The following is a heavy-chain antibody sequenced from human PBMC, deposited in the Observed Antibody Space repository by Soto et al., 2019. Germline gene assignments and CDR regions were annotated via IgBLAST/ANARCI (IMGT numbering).Heavy chain of an antibody. J-gene: IGHJ4*02. Sequence: GGSLRLSCAASGFTFSNYWMHWVRQAPGKGLVWVSRIDSDGSSTMYADSVKGRFTIFRDNAKNTLYLQMNSLRAEDTAVYYCARDPAPIGWYDYWGQGILVTVSS. CDR1: GFTFSNYW. CDR3: ARDPAPIGWYDY. V-gene: IGHV3-74*03. CDR2: IDSDGSST. D-gene: IGHD6-19*01.